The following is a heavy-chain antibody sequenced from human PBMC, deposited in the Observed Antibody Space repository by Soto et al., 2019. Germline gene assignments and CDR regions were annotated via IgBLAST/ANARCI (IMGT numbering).Heavy chain of an antibody. Sequence: KSSETLSLTCTVSGGSISSSSYYWGWIRQPPGKGLEWIGSIYYSGSTYYNPSLKSRVTISVDTSKNQFSLKLSSVTAADTAVYYCARSEWLRPDYWGQGTLVTVSS. CDR2: IYYSGST. CDR1: GGSISSSSYY. J-gene: IGHJ4*02. D-gene: IGHD5-12*01. V-gene: IGHV4-39*01. CDR3: ARSEWLRPDY.